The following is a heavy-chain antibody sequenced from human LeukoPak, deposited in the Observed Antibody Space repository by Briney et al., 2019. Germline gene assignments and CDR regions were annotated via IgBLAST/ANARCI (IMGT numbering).Heavy chain of an antibody. D-gene: IGHD6-6*01. V-gene: IGHV4-39*01. CDR3: ARIEARPYYYYGMDV. CDR2: IYYSGST. CDR1: GGSISSSSYY. Sequence: SETLSLTCTVSGGSISSSSYYWGWIRQPPGKGLEWIGSIYYSGSTYYNPSLKSRVTISVDTSKNQFSLKLSSVTAADTAVYYCARIEARPYYYYGMDVWGQGTTVTVSS. J-gene: IGHJ6*02.